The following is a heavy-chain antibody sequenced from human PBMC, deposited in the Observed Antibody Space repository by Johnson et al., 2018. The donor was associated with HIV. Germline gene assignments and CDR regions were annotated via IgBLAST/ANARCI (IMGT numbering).Heavy chain of an antibody. CDR3: ARDQAAAGGEAFDI. V-gene: IGHV3-30*04. Sequence: VQLVESEGGVVQPGRSLRLSCAASGFNFSSYAMHWVRQAPGKGLEWVAVISYDGSDKYYADSVKGRFTISRDNSKNTLYLQMNSLRAEDTAVYYCARDQAAAGGEAFDIWGQGTMVTVSS. J-gene: IGHJ3*02. CDR2: ISYDGSDK. D-gene: IGHD6-13*01. CDR1: GFNFSSYA.